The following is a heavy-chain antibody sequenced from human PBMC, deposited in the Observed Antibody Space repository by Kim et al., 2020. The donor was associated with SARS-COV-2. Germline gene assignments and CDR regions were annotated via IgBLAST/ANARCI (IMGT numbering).Heavy chain of an antibody. D-gene: IGHD1-26*01. Sequence: PALDSRVSMSVDTSKNQFSLKLTSVTAADTAIYYCARDSYGTYYLRSWFDPWGQGTLVTVSS. CDR3: ARDSYGTYYLRSWFDP. J-gene: IGHJ5*02. V-gene: IGHV4-4*07.